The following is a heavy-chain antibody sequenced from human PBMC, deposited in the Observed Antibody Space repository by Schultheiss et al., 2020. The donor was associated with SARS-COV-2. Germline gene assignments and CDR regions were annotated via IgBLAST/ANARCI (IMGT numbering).Heavy chain of an antibody. CDR2: INSDGSST. D-gene: IGHD2-2*01. Sequence: GGSLRLSCAASGFTFSSYAMHWVRQAPGKGLVWVSRINSDGSSTSYADSVKGRFTISRDNSKNTLYLQMNSLRAEDTAVYYCARGLGYCSSTSCYDAFDIWGQGTMVTVSS. CDR1: GFTFSSYA. CDR3: ARGLGYCSSTSCYDAFDI. V-gene: IGHV3-74*01. J-gene: IGHJ3*02.